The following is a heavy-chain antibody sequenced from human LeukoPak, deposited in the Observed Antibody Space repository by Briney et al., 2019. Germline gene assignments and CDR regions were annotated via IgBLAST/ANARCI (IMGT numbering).Heavy chain of an antibody. CDR1: GGSFSGYY. CDR3: ARGRRGYSYGYLSNWFDP. V-gene: IGHV4-34*01. J-gene: IGHJ5*02. CDR2: INHSGST. D-gene: IGHD5-18*01. Sequence: PSETLSLTCAVYGGSFSGYYWSWIRQPPGKGLEWIGEINHSGSTNYNPSLKGRVTISVDTSKNQFSLKLSSVTAADTAVYYCARGRRGYSYGYLSNWFDPWGQGTLVTVSS.